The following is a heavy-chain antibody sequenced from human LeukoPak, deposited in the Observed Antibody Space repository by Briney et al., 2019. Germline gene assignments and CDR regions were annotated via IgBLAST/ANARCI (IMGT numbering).Heavy chain of an antibody. J-gene: IGHJ3*02. CDR3: AREPNYGLDAFDI. V-gene: IGHV3-74*01. CDR1: GFTFSSYW. Sequence: PEGSLRLSCAASGFTFSSYWMHWVRQAPGKGLVWVSRINSDGSSTSYADSVKGRFTISRDNAKNTLYLQMNSLRAEDTAVYYCAREPNYGLDAFDIWGQGTMVTVSS. CDR2: INSDGSST. D-gene: IGHD3-10*01.